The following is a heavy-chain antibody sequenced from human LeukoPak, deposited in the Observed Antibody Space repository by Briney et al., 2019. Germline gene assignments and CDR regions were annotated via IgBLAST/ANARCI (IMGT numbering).Heavy chain of an antibody. D-gene: IGHD3-10*01. J-gene: IGHJ4*02. CDR2: IYRGGSS. V-gene: IGHV3-66*01. Sequence: GGSLRLSCVASGFTVSNNYMSWVRQAPGMGLEWVSTIYRGGSSFYADSAKGRFTISRDNSKNTLDLQMDSRRAGDTAVEYWASDLRTWFVWGQGTEVTVAT. CDR1: GFTVSNNY. CDR3: ASDLRTWFV.